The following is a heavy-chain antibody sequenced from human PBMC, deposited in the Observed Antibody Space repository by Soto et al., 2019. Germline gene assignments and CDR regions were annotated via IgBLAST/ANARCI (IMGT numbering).Heavy chain of an antibody. D-gene: IGHD3-22*01. V-gene: IGHV1-69*13. CDR1: GYTFTTYS. Sequence: GASVKVSCKASGYTFTTYSIHWVRQAPGQGLEWVGGIIPIFVTSHYAQKFQGRVTITADESTNTAYMELGSLTSEDTAVDYCARSLEYHDNTGYSTVGVYFNYWGLGTLVTVSS. CDR3: ARSLEYHDNTGYSTVGVYFNY. J-gene: IGHJ4*02. CDR2: IIPIFVTS.